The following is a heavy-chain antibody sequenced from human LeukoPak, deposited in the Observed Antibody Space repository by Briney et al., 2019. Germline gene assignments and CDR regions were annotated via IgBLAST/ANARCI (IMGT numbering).Heavy chain of an antibody. D-gene: IGHD2-15*01. CDR2: IYSGGGT. V-gene: IGHV3-66*01. CDR3: ARASCWFDYSGYYFDY. CDR1: GFTVRHYY. Sequence: PGGSLRLSCAASGFTVRHYYMSWLRQAPGKGLEWVSVIYSGGGTYYADSVKGRFTISRDNSKNTVYLQMNSLRAEDTAVYYCARASCWFDYSGYYFDYWGQGTLVTVSS. J-gene: IGHJ4*02.